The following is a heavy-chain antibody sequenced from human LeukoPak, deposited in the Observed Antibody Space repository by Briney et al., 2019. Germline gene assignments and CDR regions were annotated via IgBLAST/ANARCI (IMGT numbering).Heavy chain of an antibody. D-gene: IGHD2-2*01. CDR3: ARGLDIVVVPAGWDYYYGMDV. J-gene: IGHJ6*02. Sequence: SETLSLTCTVSGGSISSGDYYWSWIRQPPGKGLEWIGYIYYSGSTYYNPSLKSRVTIPVDTSKNQFSLKPSSVTAADTAVYYCARGLDIVVVPAGWDYYYGMDVWGQGTTVTVSS. CDR2: IYYSGST. V-gene: IGHV4-30-4*01. CDR1: GGSISSGDYY.